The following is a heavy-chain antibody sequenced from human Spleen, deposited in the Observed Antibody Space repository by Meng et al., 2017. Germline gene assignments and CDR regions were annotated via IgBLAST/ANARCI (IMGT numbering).Heavy chain of an antibody. CDR3: ARVSRGWSGYYGY. V-gene: IGHV4-34*01. Sequence: QGHLQQWGAGLLKPSETLSLTCAVYGGSFSGYYWSWIRQPPGKGREWIGEINHSGSTNYNPSLKSRVTISVDTSKNQFSLKLSSVTAADTAVYYCARVSRGWSGYYGYWGQGTLVTVSS. CDR2: INHSGST. CDR1: GGSFSGYY. J-gene: IGHJ4*02. D-gene: IGHD3-3*01.